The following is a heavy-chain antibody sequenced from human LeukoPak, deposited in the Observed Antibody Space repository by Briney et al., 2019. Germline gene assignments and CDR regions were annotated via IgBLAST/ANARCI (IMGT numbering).Heavy chain of an antibody. CDR2: IYSGGNT. CDR3: ARSSQEYAHKELVY. CDR1: GFTFSHYG. J-gene: IGHJ4*02. Sequence: GGSLRLSCAASGFTFSHYGMHWVRQAPGKGLECVSVIYSGGNTYYADSVKGRFTISRDNSKNTLYLQMNSLRAEDTALYYCARSSQEYAHKELVYWGQGTLVTVSS. V-gene: IGHV3-53*01. D-gene: IGHD2-2*01.